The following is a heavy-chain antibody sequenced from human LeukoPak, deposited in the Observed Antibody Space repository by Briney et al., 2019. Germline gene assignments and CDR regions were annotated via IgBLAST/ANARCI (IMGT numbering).Heavy chain of an antibody. Sequence: GASVTVSCKASGYTFTSYGITWVRQAPGQGLEWMGWISAYNGKTHYAQKLQGRVTMTTDTSTSTAYMELRSLRSDDTAVYYCARDGPDYGDHVNFDYWGQGTLVTVSS. CDR3: ARDGPDYGDHVNFDY. D-gene: IGHD4-17*01. CDR2: ISAYNGKT. CDR1: GYTFTSYG. V-gene: IGHV1-18*01. J-gene: IGHJ4*02.